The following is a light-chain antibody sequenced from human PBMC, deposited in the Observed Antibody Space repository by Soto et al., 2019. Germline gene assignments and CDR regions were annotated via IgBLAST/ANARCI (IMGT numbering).Light chain of an antibody. CDR3: QTWGTGIVL. Sequence: QSVLTQSPSASASLGASVKLTCTLSSGHSTYAIAWHQQQPEKGPRYLMKLYSDGSHKKGDGIPDRFSGSSSGAERYLTISSLQSEDEADYYCQTWGTGIVLFGGGTKLTVL. J-gene: IGLJ2*01. V-gene: IGLV4-69*01. CDR2: LYSDGSH. CDR1: SGHSTYA.